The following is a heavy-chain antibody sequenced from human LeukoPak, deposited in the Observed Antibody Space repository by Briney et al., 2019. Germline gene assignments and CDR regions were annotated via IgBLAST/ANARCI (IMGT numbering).Heavy chain of an antibody. V-gene: IGHV1-18*01. CDR3: ARTAFYDFWSGYYYYYYMDV. Sequence: ASVKVSCKASGYTFTSYGISWVRQAPGQGLEWMGWISAYNGDTNYAQKLQGRVTMTTDTSTSTAYMELRSLRSDDTAVYYCARTAFYDFWSGYYYYYYMDVWGKGTTVTVSS. CDR1: GYTFTSYG. J-gene: IGHJ6*03. D-gene: IGHD3-3*01. CDR2: ISAYNGDT.